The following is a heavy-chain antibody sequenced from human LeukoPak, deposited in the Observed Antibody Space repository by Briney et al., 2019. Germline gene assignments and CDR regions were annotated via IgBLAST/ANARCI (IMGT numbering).Heavy chain of an antibody. CDR2: ISSSLTTV. Sequence: PGGSLRLSCVASGFTFSDYYLTWIRQTPGKGLEWISSISSSLTTVYYADSVKGRFTVSRDNARNSVSLQMTGLRAEDTAVYYCARELAFSTTQNYWGQGTLVTVSS. D-gene: IGHD1-1*01. CDR3: ARELAFSTTQNY. CDR1: GFTFSDYY. J-gene: IGHJ4*02. V-gene: IGHV3-11*04.